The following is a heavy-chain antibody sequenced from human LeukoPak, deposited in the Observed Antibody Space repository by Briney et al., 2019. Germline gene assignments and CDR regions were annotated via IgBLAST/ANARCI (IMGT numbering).Heavy chain of an antibody. CDR1: GGSISSYS. J-gene: IGHJ5*02. CDR2: IYYSGST. V-gene: IGHV4-59*12. Sequence: PSETLSLTCTVSGGSISSYSWSWIRQPPGKGLEWIGYIYYSGSTNYNPSLKSRVTISVDTSKNQFSLKLSSVTAADTAVYYCARARGRRFSWFDPWGQGTLVTVSS. CDR3: ARARGRRFSWFDP. D-gene: IGHD3-16*01.